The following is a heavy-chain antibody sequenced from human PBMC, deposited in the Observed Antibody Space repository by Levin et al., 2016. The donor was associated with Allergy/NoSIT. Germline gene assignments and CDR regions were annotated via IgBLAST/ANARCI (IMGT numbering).Heavy chain of an antibody. J-gene: IGHJ6*02. CDR3: ARGPANDFWSGADV. V-gene: IGHV1-18*01. CDR1: GYTFITYG. CDR2: ISAVDGST. D-gene: IGHD3-3*01. Sequence: ASVKVSCKASGYTFITYGISWVRQAPGQGLEWMGRISAVDGSTRYAPKLQGRVTMTTDTFTTTAYMELRSLRSDDTAVYYCARGPANDFWSGADVWGQGTTVTVS.